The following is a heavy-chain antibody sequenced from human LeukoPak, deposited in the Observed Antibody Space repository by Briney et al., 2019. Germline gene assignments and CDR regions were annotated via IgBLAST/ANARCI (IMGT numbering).Heavy chain of an antibody. J-gene: IGHJ4*02. CDR2: IKQDGSEK. Sequence: PGGSLRLSCAASGFTFSSYWMSWVRQAPGKGLEWVANIKQDGSEKYYVDSVKGRFTISRDNAKNSLYLQMNSLRAEDTAVYYCAREVGGSSSWFAYWGQGTLVTVSS. V-gene: IGHV3-7*01. D-gene: IGHD6-13*01. CDR1: GFTFSSYW. CDR3: AREVGGSSSWFAY.